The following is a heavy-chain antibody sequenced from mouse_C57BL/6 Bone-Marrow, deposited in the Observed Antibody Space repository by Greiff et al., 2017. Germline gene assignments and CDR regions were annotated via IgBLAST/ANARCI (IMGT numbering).Heavy chain of an antibody. J-gene: IGHJ3*01. Sequence: VQLQQPGAELVMPGASVKLSCKASGYTFTSYWMHWVKQRPGQGLEWIGELDPSDSYTNYNQKFKGKSTLTVDKSSSTAYMQLSSLTSEDSAVYYCARVRDWAWFAYWGQGTLVTVSA. CDR1: GYTFTSYW. CDR2: LDPSDSYT. D-gene: IGHD4-1*01. CDR3: ARVRDWAWFAY. V-gene: IGHV1-69*01.